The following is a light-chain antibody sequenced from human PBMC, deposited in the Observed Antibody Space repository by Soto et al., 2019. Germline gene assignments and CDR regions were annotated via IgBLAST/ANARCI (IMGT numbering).Light chain of an antibody. CDR3: CSHAASYTWV. V-gene: IGLV2-11*01. Sequence: QSALTQPRSVSGSPGQSVTISCTGTSSDVGSYNYISWYQQHPGKAPKRLIYDVNGRPSGVPVRFSGSKSGNTASLTISGLQAEDEADYYCCSHAASYTWVFGEGTQLTVL. J-gene: IGLJ3*02. CDR1: SSDVGSYNY. CDR2: DVN.